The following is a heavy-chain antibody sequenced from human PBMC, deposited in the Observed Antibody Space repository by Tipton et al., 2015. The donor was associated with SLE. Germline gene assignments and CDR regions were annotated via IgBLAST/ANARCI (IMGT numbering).Heavy chain of an antibody. CDR1: GFNPDDFA. Sequence: SLRLSCAASGFNPDDFAMQWVRQALGKGLEWVASITYNSGYIHYADSVKGRFTISRDNAKKFLYLQMSSLRVEDTAFYYCVKDLTRSGWAFEDWGLGTLVTVSS. CDR2: ITYNSGYI. J-gene: IGHJ4*02. V-gene: IGHV3-9*02. D-gene: IGHD6-19*01. CDR3: VKDLTRSGWAFED.